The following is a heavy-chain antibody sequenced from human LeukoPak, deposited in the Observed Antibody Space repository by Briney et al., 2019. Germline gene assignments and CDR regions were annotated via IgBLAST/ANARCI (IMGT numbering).Heavy chain of an antibody. D-gene: IGHD2-21*02. V-gene: IGHV1-46*01. J-gene: IGHJ4*02. CDR3: ARDELDEVVTAIPFDY. CDR1: GYTFTSYY. Sequence: ASVKVSCKASGYTFTSYYMHWVRQAPGQGLEWMGIINPSGGSTSYAQKFQGRVTMTRETLTSTVCMELRSLKSESRGGHYCARDELDEVVTAIPFDYWGQGTLVTVSS. CDR2: INPSGGST.